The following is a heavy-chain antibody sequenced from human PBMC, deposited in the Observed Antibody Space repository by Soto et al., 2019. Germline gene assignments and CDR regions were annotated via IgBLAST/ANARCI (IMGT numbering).Heavy chain of an antibody. CDR2: ISGSGNSI. V-gene: IGHV3-23*01. Sequence: EVQLLESGGGLVQPGGSLRLSCAASGFTFSSYAMSWVRQAPGKGLEWVSAISGSGNSIYYADSVKGRFPISRDNSQNTLYVHMNSLSADDTAVYYCAGDSGEYESKPDGDWGQRTLVTVSS. D-gene: IGHD3-22*01. CDR3: AGDSGEYESKPDGD. CDR1: GFTFSSYA. J-gene: IGHJ4*02.